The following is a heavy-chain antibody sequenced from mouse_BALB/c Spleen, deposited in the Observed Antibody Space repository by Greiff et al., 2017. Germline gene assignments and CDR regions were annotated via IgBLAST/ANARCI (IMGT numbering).Heavy chain of an antibody. J-gene: IGHJ4*01. CDR1: GYTFTSYW. V-gene: IGHV1-87*01. Sequence: VQLQQSGAELARPGASVKLSCKASGYTFTSYWMQWVKQRPGQGLEWIGAIYPGDGDTRYTQKFKGKATLTADKSSSTAYMQLSSLASEDSAVYYCARDSYAMDDWGQGTSVTVSS. CDR2: IYPGDGDT. CDR3: ARDSYAMDD.